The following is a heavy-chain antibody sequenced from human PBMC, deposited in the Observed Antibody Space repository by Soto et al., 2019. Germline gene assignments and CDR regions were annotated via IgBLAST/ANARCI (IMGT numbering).Heavy chain of an antibody. CDR3: ARGRYCLTGRCFPNWFDS. CDR2: IYKSATT. Sequence: PAQTLSLTCSLSGDSISTVDYFWAWHRQPPGQALEYIGYIYKSATTYYNPSFESRVAISLDTSKSQFSLNVTSLTAADTAVYFCARGRYCLTGRCFPNWFDSWGQGARVTVPS. J-gene: IGHJ5*01. CDR1: GDSISTVDYF. D-gene: IGHD2-15*01. V-gene: IGHV4-30-4*01.